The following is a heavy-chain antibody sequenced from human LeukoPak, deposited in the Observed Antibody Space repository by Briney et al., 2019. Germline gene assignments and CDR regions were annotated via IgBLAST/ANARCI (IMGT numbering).Heavy chain of an antibody. CDR1: GFTVSSNY. CDR3: ARGYCSGGSCYPDAFDI. J-gene: IGHJ3*02. V-gene: IGHV3-53*01. Sequence: GGSLRLSCAASGFTVSSNYMSWVRQAPGKGLEWVSVIYSGGSTYYADSVKGRFTISRGNSKNTLYLQMNSLRAEDTAVYYCARGYCSGGSCYPDAFDIWGQGTMVTVSS. CDR2: IYSGGST. D-gene: IGHD2-15*01.